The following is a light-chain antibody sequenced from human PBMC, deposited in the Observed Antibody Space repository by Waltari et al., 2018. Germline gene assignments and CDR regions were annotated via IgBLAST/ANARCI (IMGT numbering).Light chain of an antibody. J-gene: IGKJ4*01. Sequence: EIVLTQSPGTLSLSPGERATLSGWASQSVDNNYLAWYQQKPGQAPRLLIYGASNRAIGIPDRFSGSGSGTDFTLTIIRLEPEDFAVYYCQHYVRFFPLTFGGGTKVEIK. CDR2: GAS. CDR3: QHYVRFFPLT. V-gene: IGKV3-20*01. CDR1: QSVDNNY.